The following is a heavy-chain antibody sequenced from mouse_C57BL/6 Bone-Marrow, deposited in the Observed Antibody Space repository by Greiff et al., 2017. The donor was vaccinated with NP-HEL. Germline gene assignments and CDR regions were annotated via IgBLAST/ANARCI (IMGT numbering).Heavy chain of an antibody. CDR2: IDPEDGDT. V-gene: IGHV14-1*01. CDR3: TSPVDGYYGYYAMDY. CDR1: GFNIKDYY. D-gene: IGHD2-3*01. J-gene: IGHJ4*01. Sequence: EVQLQQSGAELVRPGASVKLSCTASGFNIKDYYMHWVKQRPEQGLEWIGRIDPEDGDTEYAPKFQGKATMTADTSSNTAYLQLSSLTSEDTAVYYCTSPVDGYYGYYAMDYWGQGTSVTVSS.